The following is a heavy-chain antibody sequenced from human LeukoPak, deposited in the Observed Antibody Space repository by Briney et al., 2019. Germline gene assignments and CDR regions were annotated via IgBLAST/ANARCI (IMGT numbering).Heavy chain of an antibody. Sequence: GGSLRLSCAASGFTFSVYAMSWVRQAPGKGLEWVSAVSGGGTTTHNADSVEGRFSSSRDNSKNTLFLHMNSLRVDDTAVYYCAKGDDSSGRNWFDSWGQGTLVTVSS. D-gene: IGHD3-22*01. CDR2: VSGGGTTT. J-gene: IGHJ5*01. CDR1: GFTFSVYA. V-gene: IGHV3-23*01. CDR3: AKGDDSSGRNWFDS.